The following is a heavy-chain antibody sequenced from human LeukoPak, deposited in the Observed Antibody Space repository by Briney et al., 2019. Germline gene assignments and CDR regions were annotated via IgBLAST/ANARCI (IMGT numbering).Heavy chain of an antibody. CDR2: IEQDGSEK. CDR3: AREPSGTYWLDY. D-gene: IGHD1-26*01. V-gene: IGHV3-7*01. CDR1: GFTFSNYW. J-gene: IGHJ4*02. Sequence: GGSLRLSCAASGFTFSNYWMNWVRQAPGKGLEWVANIEQDGSEKYYVDSVKGRFTISRDNSKNTLYLQMNSLRAEDTAVYYCAREPSGTYWLDYWGQGTLVTVSS.